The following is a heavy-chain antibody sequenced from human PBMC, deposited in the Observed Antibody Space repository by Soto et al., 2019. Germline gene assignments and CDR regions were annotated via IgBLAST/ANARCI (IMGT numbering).Heavy chain of an antibody. J-gene: IGHJ6*03. V-gene: IGHV1-46*01. CDR2: INPSGGST. CDR1: GYTFTSNY. CDR3: ARDSATVTSYYYYYLDV. D-gene: IGHD4-17*01. Sequence: ASVKVSCKASGYTFTSNYLHWVRQAPGQGLEWMGIINPSGGSTNFAQKFQGRLSMTRDTSTSTVYMELRSLTSEDTAVYYCARDSATVTSYYYYYLDVWGKGTTVTVSS.